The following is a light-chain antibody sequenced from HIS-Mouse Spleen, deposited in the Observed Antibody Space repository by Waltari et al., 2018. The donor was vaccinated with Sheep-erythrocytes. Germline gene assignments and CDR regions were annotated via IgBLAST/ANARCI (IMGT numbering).Light chain of an antibody. CDR1: QSVSSN. CDR3: QQYNNWPPGT. J-gene: IGKJ2*02. Sequence: EIVMTQSPATLSVSPGERATLSCRASQSVSSNLAWYQQKPGQAPRLLIYGASARATGIPARLSGSGSETEFTLTISSMQSEDFAVYYCQQYNNWPPGTFGQGTKLEIK. V-gene: IGKV3-15*01. CDR2: GAS.